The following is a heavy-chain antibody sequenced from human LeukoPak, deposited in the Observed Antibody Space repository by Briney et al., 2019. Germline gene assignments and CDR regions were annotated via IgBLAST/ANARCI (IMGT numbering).Heavy chain of an antibody. Sequence: SETLSLTCTVSGGSISSYYWSWIRQPAGKGLEWIGRIYYSGSTNYNPSLKSRVTISVDTSKNQFSLKLSSVTAADTAVYYCARGQSYDFWSGYSFDYWGQGTLVTVSS. CDR2: IYYSGST. V-gene: IGHV4-4*07. D-gene: IGHD3-3*01. CDR3: ARGQSYDFWSGYSFDY. CDR1: GGSISSYY. J-gene: IGHJ4*02.